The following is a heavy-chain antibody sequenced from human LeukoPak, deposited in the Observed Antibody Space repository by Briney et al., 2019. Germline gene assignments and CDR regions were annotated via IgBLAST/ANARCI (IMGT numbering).Heavy chain of an antibody. CDR2: IYPGDSDT. CDR3: ARHSSGYLYYFDY. Sequence: GESLKISCKGSGYNFTIYWIGWVRQMPGKGLEWMGIIYPGDSDTRYSPSFQGQVTISADKSISTAYLQWSSLKASDTAMYYCARHSSGYLYYFDYWGQGTLVTVSS. CDR1: GYNFTIYW. J-gene: IGHJ4*02. D-gene: IGHD3-22*01. V-gene: IGHV5-51*01.